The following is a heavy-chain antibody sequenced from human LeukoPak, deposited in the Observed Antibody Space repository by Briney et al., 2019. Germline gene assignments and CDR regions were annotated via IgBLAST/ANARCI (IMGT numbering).Heavy chain of an antibody. CDR3: ASTSPFLWFGELRDAFDI. CDR2: IFYSGST. V-gene: IGHV4-39*07. J-gene: IGHJ3*02. Sequence: SETLSLTCSVSGGSISSGSYYWGWIRQPPGKGLEWIGRIFYSGSTYYNPSLKSRVTISVDTSKNQFSLKLSSVTAADTAVYYCASTSPFLWFGELRDAFDIWGQGTMVTVSS. D-gene: IGHD3-10*01. CDR1: GGSISSGSYY.